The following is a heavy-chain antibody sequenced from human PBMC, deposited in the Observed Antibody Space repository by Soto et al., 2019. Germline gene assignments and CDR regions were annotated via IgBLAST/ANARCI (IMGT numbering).Heavy chain of an antibody. Sequence: SETLSLTCTVSGGSISSGDNYWSWIRQPPGKGLEWIGYIYYSGSTYYNPSLKSRVTISVDTSKNQFSLKLSSVTAADTAVYYCARGQGGLHLFDSRGQGSLVIVSS. D-gene: IGHD2-15*01. CDR2: IYYSGST. J-gene: IGHJ5*01. V-gene: IGHV4-30-4*01. CDR1: GGSISSGDNY. CDR3: ARGQGGLHLFDS.